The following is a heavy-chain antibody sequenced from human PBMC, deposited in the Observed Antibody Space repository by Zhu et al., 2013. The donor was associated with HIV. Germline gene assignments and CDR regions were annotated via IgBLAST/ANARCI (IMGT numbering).Heavy chain of an antibody. CDR2: ITTYNGDT. Sequence: QVQLVQSGTEVKKPGASVKVSCKTSGYTFSNNGITWVRQAPGQGLEWMGWITTYNGDTKYRQKYQGRVTFTADTSTGTAYMEVRSLRYDDTAIYYCASDVWEKALDIWGPGTILTVSS. CDR1: GYTFSNNG. CDR3: ASDVWEKALDI. V-gene: IGHV1-18*01. J-gene: IGHJ3*02. D-gene: IGHD3-16*01.